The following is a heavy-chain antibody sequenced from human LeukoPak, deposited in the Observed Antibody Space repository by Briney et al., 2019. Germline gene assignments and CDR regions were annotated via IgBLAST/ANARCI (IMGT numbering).Heavy chain of an antibody. CDR1: GFTFSSYS. J-gene: IGHJ4*02. V-gene: IGHV3-48*02. CDR3: ASLLSDLDY. D-gene: IGHD3-10*01. CDR2: ISSSSSTI. Sequence: GESLKISCAASGFTFSSYSMNWVRQAPGKGLEWVSYISSSSSTIYYADSVKGRFTISRDNAKNSLYLQMNSLRDEDTAVYYCASLLSDLDYWGQGTLVTVSS.